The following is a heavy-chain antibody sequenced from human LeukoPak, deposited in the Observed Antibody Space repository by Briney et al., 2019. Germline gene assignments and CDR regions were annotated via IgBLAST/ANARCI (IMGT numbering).Heavy chain of an antibody. CDR1: GGSFSGYY. D-gene: IGHD6-13*01. CDR2: INHSGST. Sequence: SETLSLTCAVYGGSFSGYYWSWIRQPPGKGLEWIGEINHSGSTNYNPSLKSRVTISVDTSKNQFSLKLSSVTAADTAVYYCARGGVAAAHKQYNWFDPWGQGTLVTVSS. V-gene: IGHV4-34*01. J-gene: IGHJ5*02. CDR3: ARGGVAAAHKQYNWFDP.